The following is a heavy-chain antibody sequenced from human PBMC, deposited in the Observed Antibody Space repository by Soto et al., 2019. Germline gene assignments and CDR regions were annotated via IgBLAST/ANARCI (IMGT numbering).Heavy chain of an antibody. CDR3: AREFRSYFDY. Sequence: PGGSLRLSCAASGFTFSTYWMTWVRQAPGKGLEWVANIKPDGSENYYVDSVKGRFTISRDNAKNSLYLQMNSLRAEDTAVYFCAREFRSYFDYWGQGTLVTVS. CDR1: GFTFSTYW. J-gene: IGHJ4*02. V-gene: IGHV3-7*01. CDR2: IKPDGSEN. D-gene: IGHD6-19*01.